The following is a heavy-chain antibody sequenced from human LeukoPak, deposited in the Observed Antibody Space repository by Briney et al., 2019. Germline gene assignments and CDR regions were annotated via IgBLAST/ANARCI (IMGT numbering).Heavy chain of an antibody. V-gene: IGHV4-34*01. CDR2: INHSGST. CDR3: ARVQGSFYGDYVDY. Sequence: PSETLSLTCAVYGGSFSGYYWSWIRQPPGKGLEWIGEINHSGSTNYNPSLKSRVTISVDTSKNQFSLKLSSVTAADTAVYYCARVQGSFYGDYVDYWGQGTLVTVSS. J-gene: IGHJ4*02. D-gene: IGHD2-15*01. CDR1: GGSFSGYY.